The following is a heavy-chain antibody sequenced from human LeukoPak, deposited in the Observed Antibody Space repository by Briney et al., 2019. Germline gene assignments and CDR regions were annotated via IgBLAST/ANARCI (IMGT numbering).Heavy chain of an antibody. CDR2: ISWNSGSI. D-gene: IGHD3-10*01. Sequence: PGGSLRLSCAASGFTFDDYAMHWVRQAPGKGLEWVSGISWNSGSIGYADSVKGRFTISRDNAKNSLYLQMNSLRAEDTALYYCAKGIRRIVLLDAFDIWGQGTMVTVSS. V-gene: IGHV3-9*01. CDR3: AKGIRRIVLLDAFDI. CDR1: GFTFDDYA. J-gene: IGHJ3*02.